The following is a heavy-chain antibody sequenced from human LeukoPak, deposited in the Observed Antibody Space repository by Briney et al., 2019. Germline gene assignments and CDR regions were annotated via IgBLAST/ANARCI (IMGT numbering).Heavy chain of an antibody. J-gene: IGHJ4*02. CDR3: ARPYWGYYFDN. CDR1: GFIFSNYN. D-gene: IGHD7-27*01. V-gene: IGHV3-21*01. Sequence: GGSLRLSCAASGFIFSNYNMNWLRQAPGKGLEWVATIGTDGGYIYYADSVKGRFTISRDNAKSSLYLQMNGLRAEDTAVYYCARPYWGYYFDNWGQGTLVTVSS. CDR2: IGTDGGYI.